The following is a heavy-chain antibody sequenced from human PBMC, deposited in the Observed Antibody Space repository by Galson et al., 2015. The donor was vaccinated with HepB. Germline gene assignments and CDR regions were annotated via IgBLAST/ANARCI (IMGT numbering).Heavy chain of an antibody. J-gene: IGHJ4*02. CDR3: ARDHWQQLVLLPGY. Sequence: SLRLSCAASGFTFSSYGMHLVRQAPGKGLEWVAVIWYDGSNKYYADSVKGRFTISRDNSKDTLYLQMNSLRAEDTAVCYCARDHWQQLVLLPGYWGQGTLVTVSS. V-gene: IGHV3-33*01. CDR2: IWYDGSNK. CDR1: GFTFSSYG. D-gene: IGHD6-13*01.